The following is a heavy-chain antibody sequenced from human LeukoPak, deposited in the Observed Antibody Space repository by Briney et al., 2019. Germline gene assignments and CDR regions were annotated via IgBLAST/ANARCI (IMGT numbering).Heavy chain of an antibody. CDR1: GIVFTSYT. Sequence: GGSLRLSCAASGIVFTSYTMFWVRQAPGRGLEWVAGVSYDGMHRSYADSVKGRFTIYRETATKTLYLQLNSLTENDAAIFYCASVDCSGGNCYWGIEYWGQGTPVTVSS. CDR2: VSYDGMHR. CDR3: ASVDCSGGNCYWGIEY. J-gene: IGHJ4*02. D-gene: IGHD2-15*01. V-gene: IGHV3-30*04.